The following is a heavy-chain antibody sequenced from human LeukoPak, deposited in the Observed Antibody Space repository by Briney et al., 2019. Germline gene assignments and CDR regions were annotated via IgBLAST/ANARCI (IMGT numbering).Heavy chain of an antibody. CDR2: ISGGGGDT. D-gene: IGHD3-9*01. V-gene: IGHV3-23*01. Sequence: GGSLRLSCAASGFTFNSSAMSCVRQAPGRGLEWVSAISGGGGDTYYGDSVKGRFTTSRDNSKNTLYLQMSSLRVEDTAVYFCAKDLTGNTRPSFDNWGQGTLVTVSS. J-gene: IGHJ4*02. CDR1: GFTFNSSA. CDR3: AKDLTGNTRPSFDN.